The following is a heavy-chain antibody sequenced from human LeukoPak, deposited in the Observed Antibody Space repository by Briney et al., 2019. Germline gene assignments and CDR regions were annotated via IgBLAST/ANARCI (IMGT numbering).Heavy chain of an antibody. J-gene: IGHJ2*01. CDR1: GYLFTSYW. V-gene: IGHV5-51*01. D-gene: IGHD3-10*01. CDR3: ARGRGTGSPIGPRYFDL. CDR2: IYPADSDT. Sequence: GESLKISCKGSGYLFTSYWIAWVRQMPGKGLEWMGIIYPADSDTRYSPSFQGQVTISADKSISTAFLRWTSLKASDTAIYYCARGRGTGSPIGPRYFDLWGRGTLVTVSS.